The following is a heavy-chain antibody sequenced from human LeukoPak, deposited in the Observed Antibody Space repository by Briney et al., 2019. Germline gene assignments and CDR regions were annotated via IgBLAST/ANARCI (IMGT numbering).Heavy chain of an antibody. CDR1: GYTLTELS. CDR2: FDPEDGET. J-gene: IGHJ4*02. CDR3: ARISETTVTATFDY. V-gene: IGHV1-24*01. D-gene: IGHD4-17*01. Sequence: ASVKVSCKVSGYTLTELSMHWVRQAPGKGLEWMGGFDPEDGETIYAQKLQGRVTMTTDTSTSTAYMELRSLRSDDTAVYYCARISETTVTATFDYWGQGTLVTVSS.